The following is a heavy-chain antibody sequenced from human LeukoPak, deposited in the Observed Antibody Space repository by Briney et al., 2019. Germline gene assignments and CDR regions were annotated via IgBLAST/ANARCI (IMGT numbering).Heavy chain of an antibody. CDR2: ISSSGSTI. CDR1: GFTFSDYY. V-gene: IGHV3-11*01. J-gene: IGHJ5*02. D-gene: IGHD3-10*01. CDR3: ARDSPHYYYGSGSYYSGNWFDP. Sequence: PGGSLRLSCAASGFTFSDYYMSWIRQAPGKGLEWVSYISSSGSTIYYADSVKGRFTISRDNAKNSLYLQMNSLRAEDTAVYYCARDSPHYYYGSGSYYSGNWFDPWGQGTLVTVSS.